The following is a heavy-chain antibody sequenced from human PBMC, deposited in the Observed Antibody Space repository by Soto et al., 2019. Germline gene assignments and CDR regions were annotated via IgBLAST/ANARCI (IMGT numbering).Heavy chain of an antibody. D-gene: IGHD3-3*01. Sequence: ASVKVSCKASGYTFTGYYMHWVRQAPGQGLEWMGWINPNSGGTNYAQKFQGWVTMTRDTSISTAYMELSRLRSDDTAVYYCARDTYYDFWSGCYTGRGGYNWFDPWGQGTLVTVSS. CDR1: GYTFTGYY. CDR3: ARDTYYDFWSGCYTGRGGYNWFDP. J-gene: IGHJ5*02. V-gene: IGHV1-2*04. CDR2: INPNSGGT.